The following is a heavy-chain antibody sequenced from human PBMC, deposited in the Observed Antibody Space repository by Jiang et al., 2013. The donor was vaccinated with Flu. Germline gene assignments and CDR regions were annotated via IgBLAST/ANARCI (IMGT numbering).Heavy chain of an antibody. V-gene: IGHV6-1*01. CDR3: VRASWAFCTGGSCYDWFDP. Sequence: QTLSLTCAISGDSVSSNSAAWNWIRQSPSRGLEWLGRTYYRSKWYRDYAVSVKSRITINPDTSRNQFSLQLNSVTPEDTAVYYCVRASWAFCTGGSCYDWFDPWGQGTLVT. D-gene: IGHD2-15*01. CDR1: GDSVSSNSAA. J-gene: IGHJ5*02. CDR2: TYYRSKWYR.